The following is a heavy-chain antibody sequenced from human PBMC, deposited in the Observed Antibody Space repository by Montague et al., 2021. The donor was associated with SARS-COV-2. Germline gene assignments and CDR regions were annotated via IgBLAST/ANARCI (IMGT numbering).Heavy chain of an antibody. V-gene: IGHV4-59*01. Sequence: SETLSLTCSLSGGPISGYYWSWIRQSPGKELEWIGYIYYSGGTIXNPSLKSRVIVSVDTSKSQFSLKLSSVTAADTAVYYCARDRFIAGGRLPHGFDPWGQGTLVTVSS. J-gene: IGHJ5*02. CDR1: GGPISGYY. CDR3: ARDRFIAGGRLPHGFDP. CDR2: IYYSGGT. D-gene: IGHD6-13*01.